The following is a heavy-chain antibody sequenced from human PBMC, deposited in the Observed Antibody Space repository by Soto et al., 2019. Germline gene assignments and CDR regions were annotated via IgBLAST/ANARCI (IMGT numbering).Heavy chain of an antibody. CDR3: AKPFSLYSSSDIDY. J-gene: IGHJ4*02. D-gene: IGHD6-13*01. CDR2: ISSSGDTK. Sequence: QVQLVESGGGLAKPGGSLSLSCAASGFRFSDYSMSWIRQAPGKGREWVSYISSSGDTKYYAESVKGRFTISRDNAKNSLHLKMNSLRAEDTAVYYCAKPFSLYSSSDIDYWAQGTLVTVSS. V-gene: IGHV3-11*01. CDR1: GFRFSDYS.